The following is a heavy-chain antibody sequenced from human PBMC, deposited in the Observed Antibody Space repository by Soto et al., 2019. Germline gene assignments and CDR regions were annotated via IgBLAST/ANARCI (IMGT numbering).Heavy chain of an antibody. CDR1: GFTFSSYG. D-gene: IGHD6-13*01. V-gene: IGHV3-30*03. CDR3: APGQQLADP. J-gene: IGHJ5*02. CDR2: ISYDGSNK. Sequence: QVQLVESGGGVVQPGRSLRLSCAASGFTFSSYGMHWVRQAPGKGLEWVAVISYDGSNKYYADSVKGRFTISRDNSKNTLYLQMNSLRAEDTAVHYCAPGQQLADPWGQGTLVTVSS.